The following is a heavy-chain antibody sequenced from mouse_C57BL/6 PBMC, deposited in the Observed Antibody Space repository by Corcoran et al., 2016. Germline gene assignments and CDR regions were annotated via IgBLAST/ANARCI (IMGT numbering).Heavy chain of an antibody. Sequence: QIQLVQSGPELKKPGETVKISCKASGYTFTTYGMSWVKQAPGKGLKWMGWINTYSGVPTYADDFKGRLAFSLETSASTAYLQINNLKNEDAATYCCARRGLITTAPDWWGQGTTLTVSS. D-gene: IGHD1-1*01. V-gene: IGHV9-3*01. J-gene: IGHJ2*01. CDR2: INTYSGVP. CDR1: GYTFTTYG. CDR3: ARRGLITTAPDW.